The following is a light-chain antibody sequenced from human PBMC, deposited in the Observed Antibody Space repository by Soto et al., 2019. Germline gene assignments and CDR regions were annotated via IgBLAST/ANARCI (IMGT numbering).Light chain of an antibody. CDR2: GAS. Sequence: EIVLTQSPGTLSLSPGERATLSCRASQSVTSSYSAWYQQKPGQAPRLLIYGASSRATGIPDRFSGSGSGTDFTLTISRLEPEDFAVYYCQQFHSASWTFGQGTKVEIK. CDR1: QSVTSSY. J-gene: IGKJ1*01. CDR3: QQFHSASWT. V-gene: IGKV3-20*01.